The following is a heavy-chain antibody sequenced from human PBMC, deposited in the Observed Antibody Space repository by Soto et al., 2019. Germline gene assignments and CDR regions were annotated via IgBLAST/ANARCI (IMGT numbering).Heavy chain of an antibody. CDR3: ARDVAVPGESDRFDF. V-gene: IGHV4-4*02. CDR2: IYHNGIT. D-gene: IGHD2-21*02. J-gene: IGHJ4*02. CDR1: GDSITTNKW. Sequence: SETLSLTCTVSGDSITTNKWWSWVRQSPGKGLEWIGEIYHNGITNYNPSLKSRVIMSVDTSKNQFSLKVTSVTAADAAIYYCARDVAVPGESDRFDFWGQGTLVTVSS.